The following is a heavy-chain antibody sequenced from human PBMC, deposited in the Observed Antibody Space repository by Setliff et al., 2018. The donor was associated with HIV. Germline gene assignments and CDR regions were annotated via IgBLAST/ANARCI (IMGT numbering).Heavy chain of an antibody. J-gene: IGHJ4*02. Sequence: GESLKISCAASGFTFTDYWMHWVRQAPGKGPEWVSLINGGGNYIQYADSVKGRFIISRDNSKNMLYLQMNSLRAEDTALYYCTKREAGAKPFDYWGRGTLVTVS. CDR3: TKREAGAKPFDY. V-gene: IGHV3-NL1*01. CDR2: INGGGNYI. CDR1: GFTFTDYW. D-gene: IGHD1-26*01.